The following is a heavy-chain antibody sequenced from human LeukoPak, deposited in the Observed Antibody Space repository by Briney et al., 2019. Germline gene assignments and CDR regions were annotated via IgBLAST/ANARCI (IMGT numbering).Heavy chain of an antibody. CDR1: GFTFSSYS. D-gene: IGHD6-6*01. V-gene: IGHV3-21*01. J-gene: IGHJ4*02. CDR2: ISSSSSYI. Sequence: GGSLRLSCAASGFTFSSYSMNWVRQAPGRGLEWVSSISSSSSYIYYADSVKGRFTISRDNAKNSLYLQMNSLRAEDTAVYSCARVSRTGRYSSSPKYFDYWGQGTLVTVSS. CDR3: ARVSRTGRYSSSPKYFDY.